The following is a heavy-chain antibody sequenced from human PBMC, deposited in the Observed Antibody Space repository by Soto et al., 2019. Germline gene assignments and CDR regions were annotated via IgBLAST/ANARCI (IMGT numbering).Heavy chain of an antibody. CDR1: GFIFSGYG. J-gene: IGHJ4*02. V-gene: IGHV3-33*01. Sequence: QVQLVESGGGVVQPGRSLRLSCAASGFIFSGYGMHWVRQAPGKGLEWVAVIWYDGSNENYADSVKGRFTISRDNSKSTLYLQMNSLRAEATAVYYCTRRFSDGWYSDYWGQGTLVTVSS. CDR2: IWYDGSNE. D-gene: IGHD6-19*01. CDR3: TRRFSDGWYSDY.